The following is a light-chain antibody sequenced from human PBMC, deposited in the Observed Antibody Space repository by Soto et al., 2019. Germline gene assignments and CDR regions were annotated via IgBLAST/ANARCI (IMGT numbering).Light chain of an antibody. J-gene: IGLJ1*01. CDR3: SSYTTSNTRQIV. CDR2: DVS. V-gene: IGLV2-14*01. Sequence: QSVLTQPASVSGSPGQSITISCTGTSSDVGGYNYVSWYQQHPGKAPKFMIYDVSNRPSVVSNRFPGSKSGNTASLTISGLQAEDEADYYCSSYTTSNTRQIVFGTGTKVTVL. CDR1: SSDVGGYNY.